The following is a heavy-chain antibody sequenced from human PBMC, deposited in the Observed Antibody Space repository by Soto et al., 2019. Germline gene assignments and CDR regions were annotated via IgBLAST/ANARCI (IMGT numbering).Heavy chain of an antibody. Sequence: PSETLSLTCTVSGFSISSGGYYLSWIRQHPGKGLEWIVYIYYSGSTYYNPSLKSRVTISVDTSKNQFSLKLSSVTAADTAVYYCARGIWVVAAKRDAFDIWGQGTMVTVSS. V-gene: IGHV4-31*03. CDR1: GFSISSGGYY. J-gene: IGHJ3*02. D-gene: IGHD2-15*01. CDR2: IYYSGST. CDR3: ARGIWVVAAKRDAFDI.